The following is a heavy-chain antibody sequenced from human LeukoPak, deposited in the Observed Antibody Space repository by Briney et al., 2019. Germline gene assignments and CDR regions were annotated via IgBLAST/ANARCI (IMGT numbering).Heavy chain of an antibody. D-gene: IGHD3-10*01. J-gene: IGHJ4*02. CDR3: ARDHSGSLYG. CDR2: VYCGGNT. CDR1: GVSITTASYC. V-gene: IGHV4-61*01. Sequence: SETLSLTCTVSGVSITTASYCWGWIRQPPGKGLEWIGYVYCGGNTNYDPSLKRRVTISVYTSKTKFYLSLTSVTAADTAVSFFARDHSGSLYGWGQGIPVSAS.